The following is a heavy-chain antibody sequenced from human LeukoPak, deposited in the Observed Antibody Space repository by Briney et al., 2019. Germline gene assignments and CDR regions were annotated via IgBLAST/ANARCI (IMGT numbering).Heavy chain of an antibody. Sequence: SETLSLTCAVYGGSFSGYYWSWIRQPPGKGLEWIGEINHSGSTNYNPSLKSRVTISVDTSKNQFSLKLSSATAADTAVYYCARGLGYCSSTSCYALHFDYWGQGTLVTVSS. CDR3: ARGLGYCSSTSCYALHFDY. J-gene: IGHJ4*02. CDR1: GGSFSGYY. CDR2: INHSGST. D-gene: IGHD2-2*01. V-gene: IGHV4-34*01.